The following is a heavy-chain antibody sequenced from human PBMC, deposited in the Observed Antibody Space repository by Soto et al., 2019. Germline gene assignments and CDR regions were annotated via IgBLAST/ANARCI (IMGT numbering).Heavy chain of an antibody. CDR1: GFTFSSYA. CDR2: ISYDGSNK. D-gene: IGHD2-21*02. CDR3: AREGVGAGDCLDY. J-gene: IGHJ4*02. Sequence: QVQLVESGGGVVQPGRSLRLSCAASGFTFSSYAMHWVRQAPGKGLEWVAVISYDGSNKYYADSVKGRFTISRDNSKNTLYLQMNSLRAEDTAVYYCAREGVGAGDCLDYWGQGTLVTVSS. V-gene: IGHV3-30-3*01.